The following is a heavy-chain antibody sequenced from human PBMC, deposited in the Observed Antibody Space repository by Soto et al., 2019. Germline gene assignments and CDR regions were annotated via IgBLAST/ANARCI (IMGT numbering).Heavy chain of an antibody. CDR3: ALEGGGVIRRSDFDY. J-gene: IGHJ4*02. CDR2: TWYDGSNK. Sequence: QVQLVESGGGVVQPGRSLRLSCAASGFTYGMHWVRQAPGKGLEWVAVTWYDGSNKYYADSVKGRFTISRDNSKNTLYMQTNSPRSHDRAASYCALEGGGVIRRSDFDYWGQGTLVTVSS. D-gene: IGHD1-26*01. V-gene: IGHV3-33*01. CDR1: GFTYG.